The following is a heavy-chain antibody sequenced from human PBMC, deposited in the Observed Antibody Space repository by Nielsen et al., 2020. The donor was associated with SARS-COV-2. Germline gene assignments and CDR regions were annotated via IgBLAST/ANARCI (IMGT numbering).Heavy chain of an antibody. CDR2: INHSGST. V-gene: IGHV4-34*01. Sequence: SETLSLTCAVYGGSFSGYYWSWIRQPPGKGLEWIGEINHSGSTNYNPSLKSRVTISVDTSKNQFSLKLSSVTAADTAVYYCASNWRLPPGYWGQGTLVTVSS. D-gene: IGHD6-25*01. CDR1: GGSFSGYY. J-gene: IGHJ4*02. CDR3: ASNWRLPPGY.